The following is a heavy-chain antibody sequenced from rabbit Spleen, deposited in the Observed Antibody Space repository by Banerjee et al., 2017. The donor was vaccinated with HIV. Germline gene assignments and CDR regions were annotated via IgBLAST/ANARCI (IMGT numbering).Heavy chain of an antibody. CDR3: GRDYYGDGLLTRLDL. V-gene: IGHV1S40*01. Sequence: QSLEESGGGLVKPGGTLTLTCKVSGFDFSTDAMCWVRQAPGKGLEWIACMDTGSSGFTYFASWAKGRFTISKTSSTTVTLQMTSLTAADTATYFCGRDYYGDGLLTRLDLWGQGTLVTVS. CDR1: GFDFSTDA. D-gene: IGHD2-1*01. CDR2: MDTGSSGFT. J-gene: IGHJ3*01.